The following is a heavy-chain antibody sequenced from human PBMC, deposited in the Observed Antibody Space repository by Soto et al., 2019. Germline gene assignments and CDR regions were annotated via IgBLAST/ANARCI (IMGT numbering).Heavy chain of an antibody. CDR3: ARVREYYDILTGYYLDI. D-gene: IGHD3-9*01. V-gene: IGHV4-59*01. J-gene: IGHJ3*02. CDR1: GGSISSYY. Sequence: SETMSLTCTVSGGSISSYYWSWIRQPPGKGLEWIGYIYYSGSTNYNPSLKSRVTTSVDTSKNQFSLKLSSVTAADTAVYYCARVREYYDILTGYYLDIWGQGTMVTVSS. CDR2: IYYSGST.